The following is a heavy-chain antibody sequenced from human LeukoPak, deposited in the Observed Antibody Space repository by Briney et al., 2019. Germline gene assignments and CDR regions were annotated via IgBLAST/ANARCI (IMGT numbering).Heavy chain of an antibody. V-gene: IGHV3-23*01. CDR1: GFTYNNYA. CDR3: VRAAPRDCSPASCSLFDT. J-gene: IGHJ4*02. D-gene: IGHD2-2*01. Sequence: GGSLTLSCTGSGFTYNNYAKMWPRRAPRKGREGVRNIRIGGDGKHYADSVKGRFTISRDRSESTLYLQMNGLRADDTAVYYCVRAAPRDCSPASCSLFDTWGQGTLVTVSS. CDR2: IRIGGDGK.